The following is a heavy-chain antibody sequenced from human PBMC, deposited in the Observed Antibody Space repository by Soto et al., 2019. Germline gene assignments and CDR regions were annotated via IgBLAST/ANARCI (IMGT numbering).Heavy chain of an antibody. CDR3: ARDSHVGSGWQLTADY. CDR1: GFTFSSYG. D-gene: IGHD6-19*01. V-gene: IGHV3-33*01. J-gene: IGHJ4*02. Sequence: GGSLRLSCAASGFTFSSYGMHWVRQAPGKGLEWVAVIWYDGSNKYYAESVKGRFTISRDKSKNTLYLQMNSLRAEDTAVYYCARDSHVGSGWQLTADYWGQGTLVT. CDR2: IWYDGSNK.